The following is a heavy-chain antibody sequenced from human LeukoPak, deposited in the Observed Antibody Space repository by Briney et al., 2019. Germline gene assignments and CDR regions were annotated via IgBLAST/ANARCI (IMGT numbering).Heavy chain of an antibody. D-gene: IGHD6-19*01. CDR2: IYSGGST. Sequence: GGSLRLSCAASGFTVSSNYMSWVRQAPGKGLEWVSVIYSGGSTYYADSVKGRFTISRDNSKNTLYLQMNRLRVEDTAVYYCARDEGWGSGWIDLWGQGTLVTVSS. V-gene: IGHV3-53*01. CDR3: ARDEGWGSGWIDL. J-gene: IGHJ5*02. CDR1: GFTVSSNY.